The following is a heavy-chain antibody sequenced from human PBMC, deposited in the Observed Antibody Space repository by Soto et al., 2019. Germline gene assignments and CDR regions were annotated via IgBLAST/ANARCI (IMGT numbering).Heavy chain of an antibody. CDR1: GFSLNTGGVG. V-gene: IGHV2-5*02. CDR2: IYWDDDK. Sequence: QITLKESGPTVVKPTQTLTLTCSLSGFSLNTGGVGVGWIRQPPGKALEWLAVIYWDDDKSWNPSLRDRLTINRDASHAQVVLTVTNLDPVDTGTYYCARRRGGFGGGWTTPYFDYWGQGTLVTVSS. J-gene: IGHJ4*02. CDR3: ARRRGGFGGGWTTPYFDY. D-gene: IGHD6-19*01.